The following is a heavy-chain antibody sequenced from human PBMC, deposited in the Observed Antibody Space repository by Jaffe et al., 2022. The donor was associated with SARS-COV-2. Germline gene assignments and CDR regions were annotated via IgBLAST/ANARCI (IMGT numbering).Heavy chain of an antibody. CDR3: ARLPYYYDSSGYYNNDAFDI. CDR2: IYYSGST. J-gene: IGHJ3*02. D-gene: IGHD3-22*01. Sequence: QLQLQESGPGLVKPSETLSLTCTVSGGSISSSSYYWGWIRQPPGKGLEWIGSIYYSGSTYYNPSLKSRVTISVDTSKNQFSLKLSSVTAADTAVYYCARLPYYYDSSGYYNNDAFDIWGQGTMVTVSS. V-gene: IGHV4-39*01. CDR1: GGSISSSSYY.